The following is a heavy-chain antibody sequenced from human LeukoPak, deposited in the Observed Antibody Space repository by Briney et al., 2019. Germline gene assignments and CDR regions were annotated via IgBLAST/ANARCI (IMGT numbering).Heavy chain of an antibody. CDR2: INHSGST. CDR3: ARERDIVVVVAADYDAFDI. Sequence: PSETLSLTCAVYGGSFSGYYWSWIRQPPGKGLEWTGEINHSGSTNYNPSLKSRVTISVDTSKNQFSLKLSPVTAADTAVYYCARERDIVVVVAADYDAFDIWGQGTMVTVSS. J-gene: IGHJ3*02. V-gene: IGHV4-34*01. D-gene: IGHD2-15*01. CDR1: GGSFSGYY.